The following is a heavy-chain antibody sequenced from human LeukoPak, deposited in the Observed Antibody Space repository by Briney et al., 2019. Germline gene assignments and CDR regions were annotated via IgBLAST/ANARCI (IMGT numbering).Heavy chain of an antibody. CDR3: ARLRNYYDSSGFADY. D-gene: IGHD3-22*01. V-gene: IGHV5-51*01. J-gene: IGHJ4*02. Sequence: GESLKISCKASGYSFTNNWIGWVRQMPGKGLEWMGIIYPGDSDTRYSPSFQGQVTISADKSISTAYLQWSSLKASDTAMYYCARLRNYYDSSGFADYWGQGTLVTVSS. CDR1: GYSFTNNW. CDR2: IYPGDSDT.